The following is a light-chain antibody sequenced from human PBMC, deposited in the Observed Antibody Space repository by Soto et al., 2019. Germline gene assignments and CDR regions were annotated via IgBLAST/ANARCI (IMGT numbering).Light chain of an antibody. CDR1: QSISSY. J-gene: IGKJ2*01. Sequence: DIQMTQSPSSLSASVGDGVTITCRASQSISSYLNWYQQKPGKAPKLLISAASSLQSGVPSRFSGSGSGTDFTLTISSLQPEDFATYYCQQSYSMLYTFGQGTKLEIK. CDR3: QQSYSMLYT. V-gene: IGKV1-39*01. CDR2: AAS.